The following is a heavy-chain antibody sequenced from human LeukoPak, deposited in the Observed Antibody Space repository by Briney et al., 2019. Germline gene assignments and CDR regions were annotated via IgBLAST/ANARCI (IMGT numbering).Heavy chain of an antibody. J-gene: IGHJ4*02. CDR1: GYTFTGYY. Sequence: ASVKVSCKASGYTFTGYYMHWVRQAPGQGLEWMGWINPNSGGTNYAQKFQGRVTMTRDTSISTAYMELSRLRSDDTAVYYCASLRFLEWLLYGGGFDYWGQGTLATVSS. CDR3: ASLRFLEWLLYGGGFDY. CDR2: INPNSGGT. D-gene: IGHD3-3*01. V-gene: IGHV1-2*02.